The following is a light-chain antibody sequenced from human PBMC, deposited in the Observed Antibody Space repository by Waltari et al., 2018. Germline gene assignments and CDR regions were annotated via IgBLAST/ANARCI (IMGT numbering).Light chain of an antibody. J-gene: IGLJ3*02. Sequence: QTVVTQEPSLPVSPGGTVTLTCASSPGPVASAHYPSWSQQMPGQAPRALIFSFTNKSSSTPARFSGSLLGCKAALTLSSVQPEDEADYYCLLHFGGDQLVFGGGTRLTVL. CDR2: SFT. CDR1: PGPVASAHY. V-gene: IGLV7-43*01. CDR3: LLHFGGDQLV.